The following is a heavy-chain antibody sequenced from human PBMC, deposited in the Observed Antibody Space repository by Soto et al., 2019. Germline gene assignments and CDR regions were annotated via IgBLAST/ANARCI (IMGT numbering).Heavy chain of an antibody. CDR2: IYRSGTT. CDR1: NFSISSGYY. J-gene: IGHJ4*02. D-gene: IGHD1-26*01. V-gene: IGHV4-38-2*01. CDR3: ARTHGGSYYSVFHY. Sequence: XATLSLPCVVSNFSISSGYYWCWVRQSPGKGLEWIASIYRSGTTSYNPSLKSRVTISVDPSKNQFSLMLTAVTAADTAVYYCARTHGGSYYSVFHYWGPGSLVTVSS.